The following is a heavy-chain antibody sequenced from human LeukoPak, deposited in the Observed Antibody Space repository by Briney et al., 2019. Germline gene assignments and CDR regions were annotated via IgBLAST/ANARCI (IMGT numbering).Heavy chain of an antibody. D-gene: IGHD2-2*01. CDR3: ARPHCSSTSCYYYFDY. Sequence: GGSLRLSCAASGFTFSNYGMNWVRHAPGKGLEWISYLSSSSTTIYYADSVKGRFTISRDNAKNSLYLQMNSLRDEDTAVYYCARPHCSSTSCYYYFDYWGQGTLVTVSS. J-gene: IGHJ4*02. V-gene: IGHV3-48*02. CDR2: LSSSSTTI. CDR1: GFTFSNYG.